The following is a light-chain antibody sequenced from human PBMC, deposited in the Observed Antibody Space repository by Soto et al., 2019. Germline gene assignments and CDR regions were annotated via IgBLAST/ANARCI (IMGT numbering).Light chain of an antibody. J-gene: IGKJ1*01. CDR2: DAS. CDR3: QQYGTSPKT. Sequence: EIVLTQSPGTLSLSPGERATLSCRASQSVSNNFLAWYQQKPGQAPRLLIYDASIRATGLPDRFSGSGSGTDFTLTISRLEPEDLAVYHCQQYGTSPKTFGQGTKVEIK. CDR1: QSVSNNF. V-gene: IGKV3-20*01.